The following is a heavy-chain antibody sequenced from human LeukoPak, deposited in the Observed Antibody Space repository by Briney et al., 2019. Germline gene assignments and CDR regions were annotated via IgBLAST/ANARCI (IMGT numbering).Heavy chain of an antibody. Sequence: TGGSLRLSCAASGFTFSSYGMHGVRQAPGEGLEWVAVISYDGSNKYYADSVKGRFTISRDNSKNTLYLQMNSLRGEDTAVYYCAKELTTSSGYLHYFDYWGQGTLVTVSS. CDR2: ISYDGSNK. V-gene: IGHV3-30*18. CDR1: GFTFSSYG. D-gene: IGHD6-25*01. J-gene: IGHJ4*02. CDR3: AKELTTSSGYLHYFDY.